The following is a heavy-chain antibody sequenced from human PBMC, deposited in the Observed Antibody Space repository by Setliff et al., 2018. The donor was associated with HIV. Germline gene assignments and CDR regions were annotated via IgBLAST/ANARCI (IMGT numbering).Heavy chain of an antibody. CDR3: ARRKEVGAAFDY. D-gene: IGHD1-26*01. CDR1: GGSISSSSYY. CDR2: IYYSGST. J-gene: IGHJ4*02. Sequence: SETLSLTCTVSGGSISSSSYYWSWIRQPPGKGLEWIGYIYYSGSTNYNPSLKSRVTLSVKTSKNQFSLKLNSVTAADTAVYYCARRKEVGAAFDYWGQGTLVTVSS. V-gene: IGHV4-61*05.